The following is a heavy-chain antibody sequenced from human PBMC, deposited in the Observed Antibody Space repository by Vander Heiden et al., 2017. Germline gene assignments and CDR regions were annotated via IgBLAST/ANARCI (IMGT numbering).Heavy chain of an antibody. CDR3: AKTGGSGWFLGN. V-gene: IGHV3-23*01. Sequence: EVQLLESGGDLVQPGGSLRLSCAASGFTFSDYAMSWVRQAPGKGLEWVSAISGSATGTYYAGSVTGRFTISRDNSKNTLYLQMNSLRADDTAVYYCAKTGGSGWFLGNWGQGTLVTVSS. CDR1: GFTFSDYA. D-gene: IGHD6-19*01. J-gene: IGHJ4*02. CDR2: ISGSATGT.